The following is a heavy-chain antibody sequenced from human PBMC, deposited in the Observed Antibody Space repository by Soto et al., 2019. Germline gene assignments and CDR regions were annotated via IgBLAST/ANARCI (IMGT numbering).Heavy chain of an antibody. J-gene: IGHJ4*02. CDR3: ARGGLWIQLWPLEY. CDR2: INHSGST. Sequence: SETLSLTCAVYGGSFSGYYWSCIRQPPGKGLEWIGEINHSGSTNYNPSLKSRVTISVDTSKNQFSLKLSSVTAADTAVYYCARGGLWIQLWPLEYSGQGTLVTVSS. CDR1: GGSFSGYY. D-gene: IGHD5-18*01. V-gene: IGHV4-34*01.